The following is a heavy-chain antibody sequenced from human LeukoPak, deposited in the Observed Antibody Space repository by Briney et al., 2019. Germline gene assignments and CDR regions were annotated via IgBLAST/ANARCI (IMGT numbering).Heavy chain of an antibody. D-gene: IGHD6-13*01. CDR1: GYSISSGYY. V-gene: IGHV4-38-2*02. J-gene: IGHJ5*02. CDR3: ARAYSSSWYYNWFDP. Sequence: SETLSLTCTVSGYSISSGYYWGWIRQPPGNGLEWIGSIYNSGSTYYNPSLKSRVTISVDTSKNQFSLKLRSVTAADTAMYYCARAYSSSWYYNWFDPWGQGTLVTVSS. CDR2: IYNSGST.